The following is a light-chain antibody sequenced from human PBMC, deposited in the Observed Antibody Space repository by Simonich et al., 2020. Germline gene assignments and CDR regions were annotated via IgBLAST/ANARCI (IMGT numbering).Light chain of an antibody. CDR2: WAS. Sequence: DIVMTQSPDSLAVSLGERATINCKSSQVVLYSSNNKNYLAWYQQKPGQPPKLLIYWASTRESGVPDRVSGSGSGTDFTLTISSLQAEDVAVYYCQQYYSTPQTFGQGTKVEIK. V-gene: IGKV4-1*01. CDR3: QQYYSTPQT. J-gene: IGKJ1*01. CDR1: QVVLYSSNNKNY.